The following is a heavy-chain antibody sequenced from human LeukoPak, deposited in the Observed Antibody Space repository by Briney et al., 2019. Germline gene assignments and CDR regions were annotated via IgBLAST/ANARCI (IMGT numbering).Heavy chain of an antibody. Sequence: GESLKISCKGSGYSINNYWIGWVRQMPGKGLEWTGIIYPGDSDTRYSPSFQGQVTISADKSISTAYLQWSSLKASDTAMYYCARQEGIAAAGDWFDPWGQGTLVTVSS. V-gene: IGHV5-51*01. CDR2: IYPGDSDT. CDR3: ARQEGIAAAGDWFDP. J-gene: IGHJ5*02. D-gene: IGHD6-13*01. CDR1: GYSINNYW.